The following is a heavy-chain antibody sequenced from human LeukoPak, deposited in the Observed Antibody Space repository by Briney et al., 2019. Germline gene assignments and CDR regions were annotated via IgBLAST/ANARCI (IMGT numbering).Heavy chain of an antibody. D-gene: IGHD6-19*01. CDR2: IKQDGSHK. J-gene: IGHJ4*02. CDR3: ARETPDSSGWD. V-gene: IGHV3-7*01. CDR1: GFTLRSNW. Sequence: PGGSLRLSCAASGFTLRSNWMSWVRQAPGKGLEWVANIKQDGSHKNYVDSVKGRFTISRDNAKNSLYLQMNSLRAEDTAVYYCARETPDSSGWDWGQGTLVTVS.